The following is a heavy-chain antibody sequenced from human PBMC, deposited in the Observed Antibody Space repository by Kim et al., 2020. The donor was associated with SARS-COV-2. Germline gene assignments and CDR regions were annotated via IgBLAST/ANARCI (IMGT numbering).Heavy chain of an antibody. V-gene: IGHV4-59*08. CDR1: GGSISNYY. J-gene: IGHJ5*01. Sequence: SETLSLTCTVSGGSISNYYWCWIRQSPGKGLEWIGYIYHSGSTNTNYNPSLKSRVTISVDTSKNQFSLRLSSVTAADTAVYYCARGRGAIGTWGHGTPVT. D-gene: IGHD3-10*01. CDR3: ARGRGAIGT. CDR2: IYHSGSTNT.